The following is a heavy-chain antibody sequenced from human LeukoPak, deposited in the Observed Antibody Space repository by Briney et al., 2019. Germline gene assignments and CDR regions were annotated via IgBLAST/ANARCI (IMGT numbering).Heavy chain of an antibody. CDR2: MNPNSGNT. CDR1: GYTFTSYH. CDR3: ASTMVRGVMVDY. D-gene: IGHD3-10*01. V-gene: IGHV1-8*01. J-gene: IGHJ4*02. Sequence: ASVKVSCKASGYTFTSYHINWVRQATGQGLEWMGWMNPNSGNTGYAQKFQGRVTMTRNTSISTAYMELSSLRSEDTAVYYCASTMVRGVMVDYWGQGTLVTVSS.